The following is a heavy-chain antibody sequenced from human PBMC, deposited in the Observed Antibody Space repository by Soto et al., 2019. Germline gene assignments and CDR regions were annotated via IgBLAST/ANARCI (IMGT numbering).Heavy chain of an antibody. V-gene: IGHV1-18*01. Sequence: ASVKVSCKASGYTFTSYGISWVRQAPGQGLEWMGWISAYNGNTNYAQKLQGRVTMTTDTSTSTAYMELRSLSSDDTAVYYCARGSSGWLYSSFYGMDVWGQGTTVTVAS. J-gene: IGHJ6*02. D-gene: IGHD6-19*01. CDR2: ISAYNGNT. CDR1: GYTFTSYG. CDR3: ARGSSGWLYSSFYGMDV.